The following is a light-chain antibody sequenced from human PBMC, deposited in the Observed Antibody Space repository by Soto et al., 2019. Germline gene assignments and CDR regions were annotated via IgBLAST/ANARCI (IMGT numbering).Light chain of an antibody. Sequence: QSVLTQPRSVSGSPGQSVTISCTGTSSDVGGYNYVSWYQQHPGKAPKLMIYDVSQRPSGVPDRFSGPKSGNTASLTISGLQAEDGADYYCCSYAGSHFLFGGGTKLAVL. V-gene: IGLV2-11*01. CDR3: CSYAGSHFL. CDR1: SSDVGGYNY. CDR2: DVS. J-gene: IGLJ2*01.